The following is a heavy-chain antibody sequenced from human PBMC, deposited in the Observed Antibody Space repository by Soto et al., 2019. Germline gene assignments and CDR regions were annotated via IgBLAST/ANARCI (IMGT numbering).Heavy chain of an antibody. CDR1: GDSIGNSN. CDR2: IYHGGST. Sequence: SETNSLNCTFAGDSIGNSNCRRIRHAPAQSLGSFVTIYHGGSTYYNASLTSRFTLAIDMTNNHVSLILNSVTAAETAVYYCARLGPWVPYYYDSSPYTFENWFDPWGQGTLVTVSS. J-gene: IGHJ5*02. CDR3: ARLGPWVPYYYDSSPYTFENWFDP. D-gene: IGHD3-22*01. V-gene: IGHV4-59*08.